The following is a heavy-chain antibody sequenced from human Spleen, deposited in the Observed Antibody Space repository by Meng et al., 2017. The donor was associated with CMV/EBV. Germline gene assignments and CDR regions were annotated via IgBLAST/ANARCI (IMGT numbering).Heavy chain of an antibody. Sequence: ASVKVSCKASGYTFTSYGISWVRQAPGQGLEWMGWISAYSGNTNYAQKLQGRVTMTTDTSTSTAYMELRSLRSDDTAVYYCARTSKAGLYCSSTSCYTSGFDYWGQGTLVTVSS. D-gene: IGHD2-2*02. CDR3: ARTSKAGLYCSSTSCYTSGFDY. CDR1: GYTFTSYG. J-gene: IGHJ4*02. V-gene: IGHV1-18*01. CDR2: ISAYSGNT.